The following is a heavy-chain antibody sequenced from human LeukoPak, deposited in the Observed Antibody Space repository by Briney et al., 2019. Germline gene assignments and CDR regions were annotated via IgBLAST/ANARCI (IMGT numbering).Heavy chain of an antibody. D-gene: IGHD6-6*01. Sequence: GGSLRLSCVASGFTFSTYTMNWIRQAPGKGLEWVSGSVGSGGSAFYADSVKGRFSISRDTSKNTLFLHMNNLRAGDTAVYYCARRGSSTSGYYYGMDVWGQGTTVTVSS. V-gene: IGHV3-23*01. CDR1: GFTFSTYT. CDR3: ARRGSSTSGYYYGMDV. CDR2: SVGSGGSA. J-gene: IGHJ6*02.